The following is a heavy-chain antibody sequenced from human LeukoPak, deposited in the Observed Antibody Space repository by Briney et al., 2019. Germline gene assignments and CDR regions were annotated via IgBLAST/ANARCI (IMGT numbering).Heavy chain of an antibody. CDR2: IWLDGNNE. Sequence: GGSLRLSCAASGFSFSASCFHWVRQAPGKGLEWVAFIWLDGNNEYADSVSGPSTISRDNSKSTLYLQINSLRPDDTAVYYCARDGGRWDLDTWGHGTPVTVSS. D-gene: IGHD2-15*01. CDR3: ARDGGRWDLDT. CDR1: GFSFSASC. V-gene: IGHV3-30*02. J-gene: IGHJ5*01.